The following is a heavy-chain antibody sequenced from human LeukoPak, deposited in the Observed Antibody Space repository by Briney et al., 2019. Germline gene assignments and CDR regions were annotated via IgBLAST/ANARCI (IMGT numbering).Heavy chain of an antibody. CDR3: AKGGGGTMVRGPLDY. D-gene: IGHD3-10*01. V-gene: IGHV3-30*02. J-gene: IGHJ4*02. CDR1: GFTFSSYG. Sequence: GGSLRLSCAASGFTFSSYGMHWVRQAPGKGLEWVAFIRYDGSNKYYADSVKGRFTISRDNSKNTLYLQMNSLRAEDTAVYYCAKGGGGTMVRGPLDYWGQGTLVTVSS. CDR2: IRYDGSNK.